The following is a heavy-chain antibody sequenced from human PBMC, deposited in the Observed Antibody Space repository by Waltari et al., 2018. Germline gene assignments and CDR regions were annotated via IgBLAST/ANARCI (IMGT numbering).Heavy chain of an antibody. Sequence: QVQLQESGPGLVKPSETLSLTCAVSGDSISGFYWSWIRQAPGMGLEWIGYIYGGSGSTSNKPSLKSRFTISIDTSKNQFSLRVRSVTAAYTALYYCARHSSGWSYRLDYWGQGVLVTVSS. V-gene: IGHV4-59*08. CDR1: GDSISGFY. CDR3: ARHSSGWSYRLDY. CDR2: IYGGSGST. D-gene: IGHD6-13*01. J-gene: IGHJ4*02.